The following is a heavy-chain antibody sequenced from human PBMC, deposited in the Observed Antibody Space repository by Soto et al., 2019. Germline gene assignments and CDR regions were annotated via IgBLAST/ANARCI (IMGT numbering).Heavy chain of an antibody. CDR2: ISSSGSYI. CDR3: ARDVETSMDGLNYFDP. J-gene: IGHJ5*02. CDR1: GFTFSCYT. Sequence: PWGSLRLSCVSSGFTFSCYTMNWVRQAPGKGLEWVSSISSSGSYIHYADSVKGRFTISRDNAKNSLFLQMDSLRAEDTAVYYCARDVETSMDGLNYFDPWGQGTMVTVSS. D-gene: IGHD5-18*01. V-gene: IGHV3-21*01.